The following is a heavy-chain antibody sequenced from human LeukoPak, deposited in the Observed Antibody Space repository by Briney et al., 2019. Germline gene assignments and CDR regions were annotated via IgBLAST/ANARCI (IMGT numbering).Heavy chain of an antibody. CDR2: ISAYNGNT. V-gene: IGHV1-18*01. CDR3: ARDHSGSPAAFDI. Sequence: ASMKVSCKASGYTFTSYGITWVRQAPGQGLEWMRWISAYNGNTNYAQNFQGRVTMTTDTSTSTAYMELRSLRSDDTAVYYCARDHSGSPAAFDIWGQGTTVTVSS. CDR1: GYTFTSYG. J-gene: IGHJ3*02. D-gene: IGHD6-13*01.